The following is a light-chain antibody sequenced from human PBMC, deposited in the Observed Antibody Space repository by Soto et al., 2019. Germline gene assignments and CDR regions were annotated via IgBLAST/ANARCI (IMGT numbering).Light chain of an antibody. Sequence: SYELTQAPSMSVAPGQTARITCGGNNIGSKSVHWYQQRPGQAPVVVIYDDTDRPLGIPERFSGSNSGNTATLTISGVEAGDEADYYCQVRETNTDHLVFGGGTKLTVL. CDR3: QVRETNTDHLV. V-gene: IGLV3-21*02. CDR1: NIGSKS. CDR2: DDT. J-gene: IGLJ3*02.